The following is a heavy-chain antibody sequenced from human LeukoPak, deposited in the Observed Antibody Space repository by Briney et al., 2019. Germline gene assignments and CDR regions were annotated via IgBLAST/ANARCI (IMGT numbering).Heavy chain of an antibody. V-gene: IGHV3-48*03. D-gene: IGHD2-2*02. CDR3: ARYCSSASCYTFDY. CDR2: IGTTGTII. J-gene: IGHJ4*02. CDR1: GFTFSSYE. Sequence: GGSLRLSCLASGFTFSSYEMNWVRQAPGKGLEWLSYIGTTGTIIYYADSVKGRFTVSRDNAKNSLYLQMNSLRAEDTAVYYCARYCSSASCYTFDYWGQGTLVTASS.